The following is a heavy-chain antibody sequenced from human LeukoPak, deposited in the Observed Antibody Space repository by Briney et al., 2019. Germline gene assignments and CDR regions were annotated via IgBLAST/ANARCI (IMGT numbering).Heavy chain of an antibody. Sequence: GGSLRLSCAASGFTFSSYAMSWVRQAPGKGLEWVSAISGSGGSTYYADSVKGRFTISRDNSKNTLYLQMNSLRAEDTAAYYCAKDPSMGYYDFWSGYYPYGMDVWGQGTTVTVSS. CDR3: AKDPSMGYYDFWSGYYPYGMDV. V-gene: IGHV3-23*01. CDR1: GFTFSSYA. J-gene: IGHJ6*02. CDR2: ISGSGGST. D-gene: IGHD3-3*01.